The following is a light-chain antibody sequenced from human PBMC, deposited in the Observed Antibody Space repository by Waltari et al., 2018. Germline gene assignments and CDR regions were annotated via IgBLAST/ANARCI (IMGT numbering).Light chain of an antibody. CDR1: QRVSNW. J-gene: IGKJ2*03. CDR3: KQYNSNAPYS. V-gene: IGKV1-5*03. Sequence: DIQMTQSPCTLSASVGDRVTITCRASQRVSNWLAWYRQKPGKATKLQLSKASLLEIGVPLRFSGIGAGTEFTLTINSLQPDDFATYYCKQYNSNAPYSFGQGTKL. CDR2: KAS.